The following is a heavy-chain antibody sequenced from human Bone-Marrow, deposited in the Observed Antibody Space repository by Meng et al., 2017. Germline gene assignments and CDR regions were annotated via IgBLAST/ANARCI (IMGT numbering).Heavy chain of an antibody. V-gene: IGHV3-64*01. CDR1: GFTFSSYA. Sequence: GGSLRLSCAASGFTFSSYAMHWVRQAPGKGLEYVSAISSNGGSTYYANSVKGRFTISRDNSKNTLYLQMGSLRAEDMAVYYCARGYCRSTSCYEIFDYWGQGTLVTVSS. D-gene: IGHD2-2*01. CDR3: ARGYCRSTSCYEIFDY. J-gene: IGHJ4*02. CDR2: ISSNGGST.